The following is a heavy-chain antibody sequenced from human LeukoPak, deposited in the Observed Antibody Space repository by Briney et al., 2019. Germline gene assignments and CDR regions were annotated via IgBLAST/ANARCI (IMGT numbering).Heavy chain of an antibody. CDR3: ALAVAGIFDY. Sequence: SETLSLTCAVYGGSFSGYYWSWIRQPPGKGLEWIGEINHSGSTNYNPSLKSRVTISVDTSKNQFSLKLSSVTAADTAVYYCALAVAGIFDYWGQGTLVTVSS. CDR1: GGSFSGYY. V-gene: IGHV4-34*01. J-gene: IGHJ4*02. D-gene: IGHD6-19*01. CDR2: INHSGST.